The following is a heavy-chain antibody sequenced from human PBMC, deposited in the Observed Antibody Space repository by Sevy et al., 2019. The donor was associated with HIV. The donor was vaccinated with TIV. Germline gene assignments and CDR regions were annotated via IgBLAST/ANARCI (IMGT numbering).Heavy chain of an antibody. CDR1: GYTFSTYG. V-gene: IGHV1-18*01. D-gene: IGHD6-13*01. J-gene: IGHJ4*02. Sequence: ASVKVSCEASGYTFSTYGINWVRQAPGQGLEWMGWINTFTGDTNYLQKLQDRVTMTKDTSTSTVYMELRSLRSDDTAVYYCARESPGQLVTFDYWGQGTLVTVSS. CDR2: INTFTGDT. CDR3: ARESPGQLVTFDY.